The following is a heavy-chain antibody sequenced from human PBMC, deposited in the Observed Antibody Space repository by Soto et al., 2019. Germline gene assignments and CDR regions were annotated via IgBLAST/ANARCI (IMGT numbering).Heavy chain of an antibody. CDR3: ARSGSKYRANVFDI. J-gene: IGHJ3*02. D-gene: IGHD6-6*01. V-gene: IGHV4-59*01. Sequence: WETVCLTCTVSCGSISGYYWNWIRQPPGKGLEYIGHIYYIGTTNYNPSLKRRGTISVDTTKNQFSLKLTYVTVADTAVYFCARSGSKYRANVFDIWDQGTMVTVSS. CDR2: IYYIGTT. CDR1: CGSISGYY.